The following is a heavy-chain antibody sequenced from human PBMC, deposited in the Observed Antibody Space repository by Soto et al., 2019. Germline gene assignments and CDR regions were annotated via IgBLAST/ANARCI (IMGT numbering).Heavy chain of an antibody. V-gene: IGHV1-69*12. CDR2: ITPIFGTP. Sequence: QVQLVQSGTEVKKPGSSVKVSCKASGGTFSRYAINWVRQAPGQGLEWMGGITPIFGTPNYAQKFQGIVTITADGSTKTAYMELRRLRFEDTAVYYCAQTLGLAVSGPGRFDLWGRGTLVTVTS. CDR3: AQTLGLAVSGPGRFDL. D-gene: IGHD6-19*01. J-gene: IGHJ2*01. CDR1: GGTFSRYA.